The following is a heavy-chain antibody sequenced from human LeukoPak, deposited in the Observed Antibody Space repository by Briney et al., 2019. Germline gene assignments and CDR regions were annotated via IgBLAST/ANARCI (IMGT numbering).Heavy chain of an antibody. V-gene: IGHV1-69*05. D-gene: IGHD4-11*01. CDR3: ATSLSNYKYYYFDY. CDR2: IIPIFGTA. Sequence: GASVKVSCKASGGTFSSYAISWVRQAPGQGLEWMGGIIPIFGTANYAQKFQGRVTITTDESTSTAYMELSSLRSEDTAVYYCATSLSNYKYYYFDYWGRGTLVTVSS. J-gene: IGHJ4*02. CDR1: GGTFSSYA.